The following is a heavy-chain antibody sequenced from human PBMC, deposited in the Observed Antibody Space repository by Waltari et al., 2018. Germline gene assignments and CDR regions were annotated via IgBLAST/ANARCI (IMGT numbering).Heavy chain of an antibody. CDR1: GFTLSSYG. Sequence: QVQLVESGGGVVQPGGSLRLSCAASGFTLSSYGMHWIRQTPGKGLEWVGVIWYDGNKKYYADSVKGRFTISRDNSKNTLFLQMDSLRAEDTAVYYCVKDNYRYCSGGACYPIDYWGQGTLVTVSS. D-gene: IGHD2-15*01. V-gene: IGHV3-33*06. CDR2: IWYDGNKK. CDR3: VKDNYRYCSGGACYPIDY. J-gene: IGHJ4*02.